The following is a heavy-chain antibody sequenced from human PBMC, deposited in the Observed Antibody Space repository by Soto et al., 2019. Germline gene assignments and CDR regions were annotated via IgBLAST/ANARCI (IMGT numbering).Heavy chain of an antibody. J-gene: IGHJ4*02. CDR2: INRGVSST. CDR3: AVAVAGPTAIGY. D-gene: IGHD6-19*01. Sequence: PGGSLRLSCAASGFTFSSYWMHWVRQAPGKGLVWVSRINRGVSSTSYADSVKGRFTISRDNAKNTLYLQMNSLRAEDTAVYYCAVAVAGPTAIGYWGQGTLVTVSS. CDR1: GFTFSSYW. V-gene: IGHV3-74*01.